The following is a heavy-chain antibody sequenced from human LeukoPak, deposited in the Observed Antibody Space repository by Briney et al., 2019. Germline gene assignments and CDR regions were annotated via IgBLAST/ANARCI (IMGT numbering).Heavy chain of an antibody. CDR1: GFTFSSYS. D-gene: IGHD3-10*01. Sequence: GGSLRLSCAASGFTFSSYSMNWVRQAPGKGLEWVLSISSSSSYIYYADSVKGRFTISRDNAKNSLYLQMNSLRAEDTAVYYCARDADDGSGSYSRGWGQGTLVTVSS. CDR3: ARDADDGSGSYSRG. V-gene: IGHV3-21*01. CDR2: ISSSSSYI. J-gene: IGHJ4*02.